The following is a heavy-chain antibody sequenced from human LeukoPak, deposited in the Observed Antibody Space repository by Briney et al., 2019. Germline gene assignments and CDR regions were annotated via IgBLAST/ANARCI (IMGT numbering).Heavy chain of an antibody. CDR2: ISYDGSNK. V-gene: IGHV3-30*03. CDR3: ARGEYYSDTSSYFDY. D-gene: IGHD3-22*01. Sequence: GRSLRLSCAASGFTFSSYGMNWVRQAPGKGLEWVAVISYDGSNKYYADSVKGRFTISRDNSKNTLFVQMSSLSAEDTAVYYCARGEYYSDTSSYFDYWGQGTLVTVSS. J-gene: IGHJ4*02. CDR1: GFTFSSYG.